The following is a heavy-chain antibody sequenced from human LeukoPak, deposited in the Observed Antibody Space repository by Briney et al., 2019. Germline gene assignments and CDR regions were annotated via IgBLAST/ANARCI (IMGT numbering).Heavy chain of an antibody. D-gene: IGHD6-13*01. CDR2: INPSSGGT. CDR3: ARDRGSSWYVDY. J-gene: IGHJ4*02. Sequence: ASVTVSCTTSGYSFTSYYIHWVRQAPGQGLEWMGWINPSSGGTEYAQKFQGRVTMTGDTSISTAYMELSRLRSDDTAVYYCARDRGSSWYVDYWGQGTLVTVSS. V-gene: IGHV1-2*02. CDR1: GYSFTSYY.